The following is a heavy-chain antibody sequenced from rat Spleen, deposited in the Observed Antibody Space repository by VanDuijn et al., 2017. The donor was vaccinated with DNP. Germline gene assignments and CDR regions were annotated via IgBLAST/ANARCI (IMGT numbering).Heavy chain of an antibody. D-gene: IGHD1-6*01. Sequence: EVQLAESGGGLVQPGRSMKLSCAASGFIFSTFPMAWVRQSPTKGLEWLATISTNGDSSFYRDSVKGRFTISRDNAGDTLYLQMDSLRSEDTATYYCARYTTGIVFDYWGQGVMVTVSS. CDR1: GFIFSTFP. J-gene: IGHJ2*01. CDR3: ARYTTGIVFDY. CDR2: ISTNGDSS. V-gene: IGHV5-46*01.